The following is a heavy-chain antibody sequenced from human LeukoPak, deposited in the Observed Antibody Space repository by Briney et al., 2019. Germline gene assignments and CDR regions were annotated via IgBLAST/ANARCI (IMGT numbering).Heavy chain of an antibody. CDR3: ARERGPFWSGNPRYMDV. CDR2: IKQDGSEK. J-gene: IGHJ6*03. V-gene: IGHV3-7*01. Sequence: GGSLRLSCAASGFTFSSYWMSLVRQAPGKGLEWVANIKQDGSEKYYVDSVKGRFTISRDNAKNSLYLQMNSLRAEDTAVYYCARERGPFWSGNPRYMDVWGKGTTVTVSS. CDR1: GFTFSSYW. D-gene: IGHD3-3*01.